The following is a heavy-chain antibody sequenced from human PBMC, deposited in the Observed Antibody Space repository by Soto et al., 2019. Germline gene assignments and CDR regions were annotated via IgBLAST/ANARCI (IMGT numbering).Heavy chain of an antibody. CDR2: IIPIFGTT. J-gene: IGHJ4*02. V-gene: IGHV1-69*12. CDR1: GGTFRSDA. CDR3: ATLPLGIWHTYYFPF. D-gene: IGHD2-21*01. Sequence: QVQLVQSGAEVKKPGSSVKVSCKASGGTFRSDAINWVRQAPGQGLEWMGRIIPIFGTTNYAQKFQGRVTLTADESTSTAYMVLSDLRSEDTAPFFCATLPLGIWHTYYFPFWGQGTLVAVSS.